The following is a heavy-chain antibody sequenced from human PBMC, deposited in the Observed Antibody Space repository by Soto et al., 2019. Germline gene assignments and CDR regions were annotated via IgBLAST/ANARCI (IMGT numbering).Heavy chain of an antibody. J-gene: IGHJ5*02. CDR1: GGSFSGYY. CDR2: INHSGST. CDR3: ARRVQTNSVVVQDNWLDP. Sequence: PETLSLTYTVYGGSFSGYYWRWFRQLPGKGLEWIGEINHSGSTNYNPSLKSRVTISVDTSKNQFSLKLTSLTAADTAVYYCARRVQTNSVVVQDNWLDPWGQGTLVTVS. D-gene: IGHD2-15*01. V-gene: IGHV4-34*01.